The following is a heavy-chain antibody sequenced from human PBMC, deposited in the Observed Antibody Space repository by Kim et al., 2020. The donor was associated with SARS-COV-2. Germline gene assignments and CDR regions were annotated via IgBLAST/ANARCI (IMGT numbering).Heavy chain of an antibody. CDR1: GFTFSDYY. Sequence: GGSLRLSCAASGFTFSDYYMSWIRQAPGKGLEWVSYISSSGSTIYYADSVKGRFTISRDNAKNSLYLQMNSLRAEYTAVYYCAREVGNDFWSGYDLDYWGQGTLVTVSS. J-gene: IGHJ4*02. CDR2: ISSSGSTI. CDR3: AREVGNDFWSGYDLDY. V-gene: IGHV3-11*01. D-gene: IGHD3-3*01.